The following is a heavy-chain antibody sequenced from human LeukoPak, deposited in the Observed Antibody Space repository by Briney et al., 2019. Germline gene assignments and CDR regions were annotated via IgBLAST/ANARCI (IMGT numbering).Heavy chain of an antibody. CDR3: ARVPLGCSGGSCYYYYGMDV. CDR2: IKQDGSEK. D-gene: IGHD2-15*01. CDR1: GFTFSSYW. Sequence: GGSLRPSCAASGFTFSSYWMSWVRQAPGKGLEWVANIKQDGSEKYYVDSVKGRFTISRDNAKNSLYLQMNSLRAEDTAVYYCARVPLGCSGGSCYYYYGMDVWGQGTTVTVSS. J-gene: IGHJ6*02. V-gene: IGHV3-7*01.